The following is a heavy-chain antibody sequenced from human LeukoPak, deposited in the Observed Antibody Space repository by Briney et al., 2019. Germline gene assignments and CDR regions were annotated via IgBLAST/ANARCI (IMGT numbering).Heavy chain of an antibody. Sequence: GRSLRLSCAVSGFNVSSNYLNWVRQAPGKGREWVSVIYSGGSTYYADSVKGRFTISRDNSKNRLYLQMNSLRAEDTAVYHCARVDSRTDQFDYWGQGTLVTVS. D-gene: IGHD6-13*01. CDR1: GFNVSSNY. CDR3: ARVDSRTDQFDY. CDR2: IYSGGST. J-gene: IGHJ4*02. V-gene: IGHV3-66*01.